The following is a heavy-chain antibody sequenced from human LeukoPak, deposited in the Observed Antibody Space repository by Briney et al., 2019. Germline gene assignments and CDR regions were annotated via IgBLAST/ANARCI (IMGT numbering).Heavy chain of an antibody. J-gene: IGHJ4*02. CDR1: GFTFSDYY. V-gene: IGHV3-11*04. CDR2: ISSSGNTT. Sequence: GGSLRLSCAASGFTFSDYYMSWIRQAPGKGLECVSYISSSGNTTYHADSVKGRFTILRDNAKNSLYLQMSSLRAEDTAVYYCARDGGSSWYFDYWGQGTLVTVSS. CDR3: ARDGGSSWYFDY. D-gene: IGHD6-13*01.